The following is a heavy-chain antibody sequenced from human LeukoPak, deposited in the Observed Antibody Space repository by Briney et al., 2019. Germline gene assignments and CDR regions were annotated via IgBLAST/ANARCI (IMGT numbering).Heavy chain of an antibody. Sequence: PGGSLRLSCAASGFTFSGHSINWVRQAPGKGLEWVANIRQDGREKDLVDSVKGRFTISRDDATSSVYLQMSSVRVEDTAIYYCARGHFFYGWGMDVWGPGTTVTVS. J-gene: IGHJ6*02. CDR2: IRQDGREK. CDR3: ARGHFFYGWGMDV. V-gene: IGHV3-7*03. CDR1: GFTFSGHS. D-gene: IGHD3-10*01.